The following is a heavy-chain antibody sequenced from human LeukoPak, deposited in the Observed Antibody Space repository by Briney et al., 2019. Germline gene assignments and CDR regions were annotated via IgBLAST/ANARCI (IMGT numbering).Heavy chain of an antibody. CDR2: IYTSGST. V-gene: IGHV4-61*02. J-gene: IGHJ4*02. Sequence: SETLSLTCTVSGGPISSGSYYWSWIRQPAGKGLEWIGRIYTSGSTNYNPSLKSRVTISVDTSKNQFSLKLSSVTAADTAVYYCARDITGLFDYWGQGTLVTVSS. CDR1: GGPISSGSYY. CDR3: ARDITGLFDY. D-gene: IGHD1-20*01.